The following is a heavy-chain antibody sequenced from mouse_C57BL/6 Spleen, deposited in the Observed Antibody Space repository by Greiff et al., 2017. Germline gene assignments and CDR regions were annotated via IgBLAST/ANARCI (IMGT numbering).Heavy chain of an antibody. D-gene: IGHD2-3*01. J-gene: IGHJ1*03. CDR2: IYPRSGNT. V-gene: IGHV1-81*01. CDR3: ARKGDGYYVYWYFDV. CDR1: GYTFTSYG. Sequence: QVQLQQSGAELARPGASVKLSCKASGYTFTSYGISWVKQRTGQGLEWIGEIYPRSGNTYYNEKFKGKATLTADKSSSTAYMELRSLTSEDSAVYFWARKGDGYYVYWYFDVWGTGTTVTVSS.